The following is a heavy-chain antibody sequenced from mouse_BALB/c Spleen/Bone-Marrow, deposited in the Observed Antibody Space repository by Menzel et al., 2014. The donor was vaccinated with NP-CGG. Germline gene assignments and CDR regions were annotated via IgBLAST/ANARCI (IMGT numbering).Heavy chain of an antibody. CDR3: TRGGDWEDFDY. V-gene: IGHV5-17*02. D-gene: IGHD4-1*01. Sequence: DVMLVESGGGLVQPGGSRKLSCAASGFTFSSIGMHWVRQAPEKGLEWVAYISSGSSPIFYADTVKGRFTISRDNPKNTLYLQMTSLRSEDTAMYYCTRGGDWEDFDYWGQGTTLTVSS. CDR2: ISSGSSPI. J-gene: IGHJ2*01. CDR1: GFTFSSIG.